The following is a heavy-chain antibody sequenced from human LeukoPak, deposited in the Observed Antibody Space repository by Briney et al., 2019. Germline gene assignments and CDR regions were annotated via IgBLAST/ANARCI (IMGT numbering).Heavy chain of an antibody. J-gene: IGHJ4*02. CDR2: IYYSGST. V-gene: IGHV4-59*11. Sequence: SETLTLTCTVSGCSISSHYLSWIRQPPGKGLEWMGYIYYSGSTNYNPSLKSRVTISVDTSKNQFSLKLSSVTAADTAVYYCASSPQRWLQLKREYYFDYWGQGTLVTVSS. CDR1: GCSISSHY. D-gene: IGHD5-24*01. CDR3: ASSPQRWLQLKREYYFDY.